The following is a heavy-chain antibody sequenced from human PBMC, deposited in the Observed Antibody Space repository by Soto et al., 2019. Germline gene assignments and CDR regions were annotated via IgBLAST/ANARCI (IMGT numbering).Heavy chain of an antibody. Sequence: SETLSLTCAVYGGFVSSGSYYWSWIRQPPGKGLEWIGEMSHSGGTHFDPSLKSRVTISVDTSKNQFSLKMTSVTAADTALYYCARVERGTATTVVDAFDIWGPGTMVTVSS. CDR1: GGFVSSGSYY. V-gene: IGHV4-61*01. CDR2: MSHSGGT. D-gene: IGHD1-1*01. J-gene: IGHJ3*02. CDR3: ARVERGTATTVVDAFDI.